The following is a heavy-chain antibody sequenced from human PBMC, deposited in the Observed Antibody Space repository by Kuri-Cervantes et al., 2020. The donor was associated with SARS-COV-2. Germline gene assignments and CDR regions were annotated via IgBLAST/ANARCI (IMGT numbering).Heavy chain of an antibody. CDR3: ARDSGVGEYQLLPPVYYYYGMDV. J-gene: IGHJ6*02. V-gene: IGHV3-21*01. CDR1: GFTFSSYS. D-gene: IGHD2-2*01. Sequence: GGSLRLSCAASGFTFSSYSMNWVRQAPGKGLEWVSSISSSRSYIYYADSVKGRFTISRDNAKNSLYLQMNSLRAEDTAVYYCARDSGVGEYQLLPPVYYYYGMDVWGQGTTVTVSS. CDR2: ISSSRSYI.